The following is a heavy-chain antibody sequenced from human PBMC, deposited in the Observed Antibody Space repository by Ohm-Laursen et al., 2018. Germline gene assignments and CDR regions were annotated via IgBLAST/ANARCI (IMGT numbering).Heavy chain of an antibody. D-gene: IGHD5-18*01. J-gene: IGHJ6*02. Sequence: SLRLSCAASGFTVSSNYMSWVRQAPGKGLEWVSVIYSGGSTYYADSVKGRFTISRDNSKNTLYLQMNSLRAEDTAVYYCAWGLQLWLQLNGMDVWGQGTTVTVSS. CDR1: GFTVSSNY. V-gene: IGHV3-66*01. CDR3: AWGLQLWLQLNGMDV. CDR2: IYSGGST.